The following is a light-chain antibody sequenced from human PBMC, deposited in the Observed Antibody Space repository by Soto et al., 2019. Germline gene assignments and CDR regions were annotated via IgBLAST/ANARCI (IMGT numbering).Light chain of an antibody. V-gene: IGLV2-14*01. Sequence: SALPQPASVSGSPGQSITISCTGTSSDVGGYNYVSWYQQHPGKAPKFMIYDVSNRPSGVSNRFSGSKSGNTASLTISGLQAEDEADYYCSSYTTSNTRQIVFGTGTKVT. CDR1: SSDVGGYNY. CDR3: SSYTTSNTRQIV. CDR2: DVS. J-gene: IGLJ1*01.